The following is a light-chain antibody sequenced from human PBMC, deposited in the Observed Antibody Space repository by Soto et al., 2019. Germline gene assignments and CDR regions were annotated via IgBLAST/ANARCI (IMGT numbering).Light chain of an antibody. V-gene: IGKV3-15*01. CDR3: KQYNNWPT. CDR1: QSVSSN. J-gene: IGKJ1*01. CDR2: GAS. Sequence: EIVMTQSPATLSVSPGERATLSCSASQSVSSNLAWYQQKPGQAPKLLIYGASTRATGIPARFSGSGSGTEFTLTFSSLQSEDFAVYYCKQYNNWPTFGQGTKVEIK.